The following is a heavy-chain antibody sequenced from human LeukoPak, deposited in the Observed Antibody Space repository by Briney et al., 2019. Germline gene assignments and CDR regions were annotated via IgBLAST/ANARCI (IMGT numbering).Heavy chain of an antibody. CDR2: ISYDGSNK. D-gene: IGHD3-10*01. J-gene: IGHJ4*02. V-gene: IGHV3-30*04. CDR3: ARSTMVRGVIFDY. Sequence: QPGRSLRLSCAASGFTFSSYAMHWVRQAPGKGLEWVAAISYDGSNKYYADSVKGRFTISRDNSKNTLYLQMNSLRAEDTAVYYCARSTMVRGVIFDYWGQGTLVTVSS. CDR1: GFTFSSYA.